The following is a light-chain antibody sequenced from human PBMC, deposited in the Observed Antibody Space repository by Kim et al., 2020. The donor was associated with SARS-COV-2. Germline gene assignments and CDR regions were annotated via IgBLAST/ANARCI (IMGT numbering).Light chain of an antibody. CDR2: NND. V-gene: IGLV1-44*01. CDR3: AAWDDSLNGLL. Sequence: GQGVHIACSESSSNIASKTLNCYQQVPGTAPKLLIYNNDQRPSGVPDRFSASKSGTSASLAINGLQSEDDSHYYCAAWDDSLNGLLFGGGTKVTVL. CDR1: SSNIASKT. J-gene: IGLJ2*01.